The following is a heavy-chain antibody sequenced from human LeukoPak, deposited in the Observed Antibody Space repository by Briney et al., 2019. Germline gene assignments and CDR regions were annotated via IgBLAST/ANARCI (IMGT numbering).Heavy chain of an antibody. V-gene: IGHV3-23*01. CDR1: GFTFSTYG. CDR3: AELGITMIGGV. CDR2: ISGSGAST. Sequence: GGTLRLSCAASGFTFSTYGMSWVRQAPGKGLEWVSSISGSGASTYYADSVKGRFTISRDNSKNTLYLQMNSLRAEDTAVYYCAELGITMIGGVWGKGTTVTISS. J-gene: IGHJ6*04. D-gene: IGHD3-10*02.